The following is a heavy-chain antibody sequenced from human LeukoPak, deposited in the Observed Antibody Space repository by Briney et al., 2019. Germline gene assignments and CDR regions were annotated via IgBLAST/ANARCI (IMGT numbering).Heavy chain of an antibody. J-gene: IGHJ4*02. CDR3: AKDGEGDTDY. D-gene: IGHD3-10*01. Sequence: GGSLRLSCAASGFTFSSYAMHWVRQAPGKGLEWVAVISYDGSNKYYADSVKGRFTISRDNSKNTLYLQMNSLRAEDTAVYYCAKDGEGDTDYWGQGTLVTVSS. CDR1: GFTFSSYA. CDR2: ISYDGSNK. V-gene: IGHV3-30-3*01.